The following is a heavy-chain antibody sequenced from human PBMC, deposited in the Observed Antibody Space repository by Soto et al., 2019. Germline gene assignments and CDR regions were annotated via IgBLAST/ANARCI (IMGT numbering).Heavy chain of an antibody. Sequence: QVQLVQSGAEVKKPGSSVKVSCKASGGTFSSYAISWVRQAPGQGLEWMGGIIPIFGTANYAQKFQGRVTITADESTRPAYMELSSLRSEDTAVYYCARDVSAGQYYYYGMDVWGQGTTVTVSS. CDR2: IIPIFGTA. CDR1: GGTFSSYA. V-gene: IGHV1-69*12. D-gene: IGHD6-13*01. CDR3: ARDVSAGQYYYYGMDV. J-gene: IGHJ6*02.